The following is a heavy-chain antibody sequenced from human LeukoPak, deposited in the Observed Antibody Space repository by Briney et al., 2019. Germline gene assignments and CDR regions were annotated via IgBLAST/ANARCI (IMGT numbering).Heavy chain of an antibody. CDR3: ARYSSSSVYFDY. D-gene: IGHD6-6*01. J-gene: IGHJ4*02. V-gene: IGHV4-59*08. Sequence: SETLSLTCTVSGGSISSYYWSWIRQPPGKGLEWIGYIYYSGTTYYNPSLKSRVTMSVDTSKNQFSLELSSVTAADTAVYYCARYSSSSVYFDYWGQGTLVTVSS. CDR1: GGSISSYY. CDR2: IYYSGTT.